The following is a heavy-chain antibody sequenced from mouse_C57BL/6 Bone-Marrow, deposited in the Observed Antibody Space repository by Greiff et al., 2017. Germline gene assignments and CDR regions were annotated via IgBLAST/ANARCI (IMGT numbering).Heavy chain of an antibody. CDR2: IYYSGTI. V-gene: IGHV3-5*01. J-gene: IGHJ2*01. D-gene: IGHD3-2*02. Sequence: EVQLQESGPGLVKPSQTVFLTCTVTGISITTGNYRWSWIRQFPGNKLEWIGYIYYSGTITSNPSLTSRTTITRDTPKNQFFLEMNSLTAEDTATYYCARETSSSGFYYFDYWGQGTTLTVSS. CDR3: ARETSSSGFYYFDY. CDR1: GISITTGNYR.